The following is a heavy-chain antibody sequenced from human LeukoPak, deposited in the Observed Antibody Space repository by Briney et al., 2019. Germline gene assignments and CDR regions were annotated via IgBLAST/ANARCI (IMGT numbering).Heavy chain of an antibody. J-gene: IGHJ6*04. CDR3: AELGLTMIGGV. D-gene: IGHD3-10*02. CDR2: ISGSGGST. V-gene: IGHV3-23*01. CDR1: GFTFSSYG. Sequence: GGSLRLSCAASGFTFSSYGMSWVRQAPGKGLEWVSAISGSGGSTYYADSVKGRFTISRDNSKNTLFLQMNSLRAEDTAVYYCAELGLTMIGGVWGKGTTVTISS.